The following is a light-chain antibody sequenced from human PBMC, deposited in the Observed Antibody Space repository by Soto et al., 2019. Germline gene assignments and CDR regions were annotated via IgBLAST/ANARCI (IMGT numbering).Light chain of an antibody. CDR1: SSDVGSYNR. CDR2: EVS. J-gene: IGLJ1*01. V-gene: IGLV2-18*02. Sequence: PELTQPPSVSGSPGQPGAISCTRTSSDVGSYNRVSWYQQPPGTAPKLIISEVSNRPSGVPDRFSGSKSGNTASLTISGLQAEDEADYYCSSFTTSDTYVFGTGTKVTVL. CDR3: SSFTTSDTYV.